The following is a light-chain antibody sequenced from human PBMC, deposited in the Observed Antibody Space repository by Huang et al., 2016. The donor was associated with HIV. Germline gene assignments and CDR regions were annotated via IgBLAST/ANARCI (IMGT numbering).Light chain of an antibody. J-gene: IGKJ1*01. CDR3: QQYFSTPRT. Sequence: DIVMTQSPDSLTVSLGERATINCKSSQSILHTSKNKKFLSWFQQKPGQPPKLLMHWASTRESGVPDRFSGSGSGTDFTLTINGLQAEDVAVYYCQQYFSTPRTFGQGTRVEIK. V-gene: IGKV4-1*01. CDR2: WAS. CDR1: QSILHTSKNKKF.